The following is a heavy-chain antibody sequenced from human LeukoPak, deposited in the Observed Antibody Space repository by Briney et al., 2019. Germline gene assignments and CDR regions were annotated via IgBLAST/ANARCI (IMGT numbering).Heavy chain of an antibody. Sequence: PSETLSLTCAVHGGSFSGYYWSWIRQPPGKGLEWIGEINHSGSTNYNPSLKSRVTISVDTSKNQFSLKLSSVTAADTAVYYCARGGYCSSTSCQIDYWGQGTLVTVSS. CDR2: INHSGST. CDR1: GGSFSGYY. J-gene: IGHJ4*02. V-gene: IGHV4-34*01. D-gene: IGHD2-2*01. CDR3: ARGGYCSSTSCQIDY.